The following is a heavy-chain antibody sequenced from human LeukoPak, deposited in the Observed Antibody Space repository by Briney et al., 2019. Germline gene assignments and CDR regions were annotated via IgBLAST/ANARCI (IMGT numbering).Heavy chain of an antibody. CDR2: IWYDGDRK. CDR1: GFIFSTYC. CDR3: ASGKIRMLGYYDYNYGIDV. J-gene: IGHJ6*02. D-gene: IGHD3-3*01. Sequence: QPGRSLRLSYGAPGFIFSTYCMSWVRQAPGKGLEWVAVIWYDGDRKYYADSVKGRFTISGDKSKNTLYLEMNSLGGDDTAVYYCASGKIRMLGYYDYNYGIDVWGQGTTVTVSS. V-gene: IGHV3-33*08.